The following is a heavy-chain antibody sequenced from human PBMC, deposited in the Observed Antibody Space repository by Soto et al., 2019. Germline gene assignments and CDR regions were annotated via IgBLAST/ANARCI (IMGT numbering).Heavy chain of an antibody. CDR3: AHSSGYYDSSGYPFDY. CDR1: GGSISISSYY. Sequence: SETLSLTCTVSGGSISISSYYWGWIRQPPGKGLEWIGSIYYSGSTYYNPSLKSRVTISVDTSKNQFSLKLSSVTAADTAVYYCAHSSGYYDSSGYPFDYWGQGTLVTVSS. V-gene: IGHV4-39*01. CDR2: IYYSGST. J-gene: IGHJ4*02. D-gene: IGHD3-22*01.